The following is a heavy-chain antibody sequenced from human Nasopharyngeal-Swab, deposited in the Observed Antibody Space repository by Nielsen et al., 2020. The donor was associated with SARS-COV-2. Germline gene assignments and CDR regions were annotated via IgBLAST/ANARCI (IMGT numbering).Heavy chain of an antibody. Sequence: GGSLRLSCAASGFTFSCYAMCWVRQAPGKWLEWVSSISGSGGSTYYADSVKGRFTISRDNSKNTLYLQMNSLRAEDTAVYYCAKDQGGSSWYGGAYYYYGMDVWGQGTTVTVSS. V-gene: IGHV3-23*01. J-gene: IGHJ6*02. CDR2: ISGSGGST. D-gene: IGHD6-13*01. CDR1: GFTFSCYA. CDR3: AKDQGGSSWYGGAYYYYGMDV.